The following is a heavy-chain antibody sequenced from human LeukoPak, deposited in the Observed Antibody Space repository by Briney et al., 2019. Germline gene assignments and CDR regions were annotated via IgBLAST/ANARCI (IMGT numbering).Heavy chain of an antibody. CDR2: IKQDGSEK. D-gene: IGHD7-27*01. V-gene: IGHV3-7*01. CDR3: ARDLRLGIP. Sequence: GGSLRLSCAASGFTSSSYWMSWVRQAPGKGLEWVANIKQDGSEKYYVDSVKGRFTISRDNAKNSLYLQMNSLRAEDTAVYYCARDLRLGIPWGQGTLVTVSS. CDR1: GFTSSSYW. J-gene: IGHJ5*02.